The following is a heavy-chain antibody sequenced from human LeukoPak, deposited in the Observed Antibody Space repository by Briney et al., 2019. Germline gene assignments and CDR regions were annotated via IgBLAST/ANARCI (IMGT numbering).Heavy chain of an antibody. V-gene: IGHV4-34*01. CDR3: ASGVTGTTKLIDY. Sequence: SETLSLTCAVYGGSLSGYYWRWIRQPPGKGLEWIGEINHSGSTNYNPSLKSRVTISVDTSKNQFSLELSSVTAADTAVYYCASGVTGTTKLIDYWGQGTLVTVSS. J-gene: IGHJ4*02. CDR1: GGSLSGYY. CDR2: INHSGST. D-gene: IGHD1-7*01.